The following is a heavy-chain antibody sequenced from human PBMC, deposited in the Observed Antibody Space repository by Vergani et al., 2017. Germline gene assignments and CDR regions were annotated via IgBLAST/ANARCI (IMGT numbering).Heavy chain of an antibody. J-gene: IGHJ6*02. CDR2: IYYSGST. Sequence: QVQLQELGPGLVKPSETLSLTCTVSGGSISSYYWSWIRQPPGKGLEWIGYIYYSGSTNYNPSLKSRVTISVDTSKNQFSLKLSSVTAADTAVYYCARIVAGSSSNWYYYYYGMDVWGQGTTVTVSS. D-gene: IGHD3-10*01. CDR1: GGSISSYY. V-gene: IGHV4-59*01. CDR3: ARIVAGSSSNWYYYYYGMDV.